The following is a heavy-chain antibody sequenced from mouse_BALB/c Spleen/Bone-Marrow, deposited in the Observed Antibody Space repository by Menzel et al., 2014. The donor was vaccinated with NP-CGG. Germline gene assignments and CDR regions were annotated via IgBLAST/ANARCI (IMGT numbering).Heavy chain of an antibody. CDR3: ARRDGSSWFAY. CDR1: GYSFTGYY. CDR2: VNPNNGGT. D-gene: IGHD1-1*01. J-gene: IGHJ3*01. Sequence: EVKLMESGPDLAKPGASVKISCKASGYSFTGYYMHWVKQSHGKSLEWIGRVNPNNGGTSYNQKFKGKAILTVDKSSSTAYMELRSLTSEDSAVYYCARRDGSSWFAYWGQGTLVTVSA. V-gene: IGHV1-26*01.